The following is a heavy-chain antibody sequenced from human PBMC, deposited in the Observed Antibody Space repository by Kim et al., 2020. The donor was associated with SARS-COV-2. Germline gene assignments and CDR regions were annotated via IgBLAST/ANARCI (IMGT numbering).Heavy chain of an antibody. CDR1: GFTFSSYA. CDR3: ARDPTRDGYTLWDYGMD. D-gene: IGHD5-12*01. CDR2: ISYDGSNK. V-gene: IGHV3-30*04. Sequence: GGSLRLSCAASGFTFSSYAMHWVRQAPGKGLEWVAVISYDGSNKYYADSVKGRFTISRDNSKNTLYLQMNSLRAEDTAVYYCARDPTRDGYTLWDYGMD. J-gene: IGHJ6*01.